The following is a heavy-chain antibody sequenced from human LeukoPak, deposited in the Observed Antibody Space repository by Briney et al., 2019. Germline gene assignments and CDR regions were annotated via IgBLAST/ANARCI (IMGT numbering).Heavy chain of an antibody. V-gene: IGHV3-23*01. CDR3: AKVRDTRDWYKDAFDV. CDR2: ITGTGGHT. Sequence: GGSLRLSCAASGFTFSTYAMSWVRQAPGKGLEWVSAITGTGGHTYYAASVEGRFTVSRDNSKSTLYLQMSSLRAEDTAMYYCAKVRDTRDWYKDAFDVWGQGTRVTVSP. D-gene: IGHD6-19*01. J-gene: IGHJ3*01. CDR1: GFTFSTYA.